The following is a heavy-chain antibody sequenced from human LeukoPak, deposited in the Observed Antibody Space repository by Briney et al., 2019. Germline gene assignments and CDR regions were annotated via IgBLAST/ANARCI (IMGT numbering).Heavy chain of an antibody. CDR2: VSWDGFTT. V-gene: IGHV3-43*01. D-gene: IGHD6-13*01. J-gene: IGHJ4*02. CDR3: ARSPAYSREELDS. CDR1: GFTFDDYT. Sequence: GGSLRLSCEASGFTFDDYTMHWVRQRPGRGLEWVSLVSWDGFTTFYEGSVKGRFIISRDNSKNSIYLQMNSLGFEDTAFYFCARSPAYSREELDSWGPGTLVTVSS.